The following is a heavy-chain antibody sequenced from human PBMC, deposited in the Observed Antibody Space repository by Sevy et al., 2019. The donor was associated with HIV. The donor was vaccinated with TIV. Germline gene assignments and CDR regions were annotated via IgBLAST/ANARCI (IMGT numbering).Heavy chain of an antibody. J-gene: IGHJ5*02. CDR1: GVSISGGAYY. V-gene: IGHV4-39*01. CDR2: ISYTGST. CDR3: AGRGDNSGLGP. D-gene: IGHD6-25*01. Sequence: SETLSLTCTVSGVSISGGAYYWGWIRQPPGKGLEWIGSISYTGSTYYNPSLKSRVTISVDTSKNQFSLKLSTGTGAEAAVVYCAGRGDNSGLGPWGQGTLVTVSS.